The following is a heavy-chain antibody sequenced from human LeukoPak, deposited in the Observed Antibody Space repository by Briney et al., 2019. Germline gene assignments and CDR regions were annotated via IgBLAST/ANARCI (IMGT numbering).Heavy chain of an antibody. CDR2: ISGSGSMI. CDR1: GFTFSSYE. V-gene: IGHV3-48*03. CDR3: ARRRPLDY. J-gene: IGHJ4*02. Sequence: GRSLRLSCAASGFTFSSYEMNWVRQAPGKGLEGVSYISGSGSMISYADSVKGRFTISRDNAKKSLYLQMNSLRAEDTAVYYCARRRPLDYWGQGTLVTVSS.